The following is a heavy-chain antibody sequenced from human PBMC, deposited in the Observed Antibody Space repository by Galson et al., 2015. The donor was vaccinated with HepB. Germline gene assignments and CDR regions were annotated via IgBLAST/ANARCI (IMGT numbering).Heavy chain of an antibody. V-gene: IGHV7-4-1*02. Sequence: SVKVSCKASGYTFTSYAMNWVRQAPGQGLEWMGWINTNTGNPTYAQGFTGRFVFSLDTSVSTAYLQISSLKAEDTAVYYCARDPSSHIRGGIFGVVTPRQRRGSWFDPWGQGTLVTVSS. CDR3: ARDPSSHIRGGIFGVVTPRQRRGSWFDP. CDR2: INTNTGNP. CDR1: GYTFTSYA. D-gene: IGHD3-3*01. J-gene: IGHJ5*02.